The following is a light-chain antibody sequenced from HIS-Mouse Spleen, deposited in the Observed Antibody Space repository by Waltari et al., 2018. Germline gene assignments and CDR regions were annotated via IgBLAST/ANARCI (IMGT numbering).Light chain of an antibody. Sequence: DIQLTQSPSFLSASVGDRVTITCRASQGISSYLAWYQQKPGKAPKLLISAASTLQSGVPSRFSGSGSGTEFTLTISSLQPEDFATYYCQQLNSYPPTFGQGTKVEIK. CDR3: QQLNSYPPT. V-gene: IGKV1-9*01. CDR2: AAS. CDR1: QGISSY. J-gene: IGKJ1*01.